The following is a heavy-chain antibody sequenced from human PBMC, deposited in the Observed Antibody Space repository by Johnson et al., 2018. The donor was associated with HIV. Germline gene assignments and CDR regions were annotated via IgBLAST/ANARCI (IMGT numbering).Heavy chain of an antibody. V-gene: IGHV3-20*04. CDR3: AREGGYCSGGSCVNAFDI. Sequence: VQLVESGGGVVQPGGSLRLSCAASGFTFDDYGMSWVRQAPGKGLEWVSGINWNGGSTGYADSVKGRCTIYRDNAKNSLYLQMNSLRAEDTALYYCAREGGYCSGGSCVNAFDIWGQGTMVTVSS. J-gene: IGHJ3*02. D-gene: IGHD2-15*01. CDR2: INWNGGST. CDR1: GFTFDDYG.